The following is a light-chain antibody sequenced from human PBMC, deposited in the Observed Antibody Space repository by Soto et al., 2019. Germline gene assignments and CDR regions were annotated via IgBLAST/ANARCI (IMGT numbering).Light chain of an antibody. V-gene: IGKV1-8*01. CDR2: TAS. J-gene: IGKJ5*01. Sequence: AIRMTQSPSSFSASTGDRVTITCRASQAISTYLAWYQQKPGKAPELLIYTASTLQSGVPSRFSGSGSGTDFTFTIRSLQSEDFAIYYCKQYYSYPLTFGQGTRLEIK. CDR1: QAISTY. CDR3: KQYYSYPLT.